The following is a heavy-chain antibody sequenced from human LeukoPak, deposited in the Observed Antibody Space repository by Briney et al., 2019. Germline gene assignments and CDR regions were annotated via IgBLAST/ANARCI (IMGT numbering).Heavy chain of an antibody. J-gene: IGHJ4*02. CDR1: GLTFSSYN. D-gene: IGHD3-10*01. CDR3: ARAGQEWFGELGFDQ. Sequence: GGSLRLSCAASGLTFSSYNMKWVRQAPGKGLEWVSSISTSSSYIYYADSVKGRFTISRDNAKNSLYLQTNSLRAEDTAVYYCARAGQEWFGELGFDQWGQGTLVIVSS. CDR2: ISTSSSYI. V-gene: IGHV3-21*01.